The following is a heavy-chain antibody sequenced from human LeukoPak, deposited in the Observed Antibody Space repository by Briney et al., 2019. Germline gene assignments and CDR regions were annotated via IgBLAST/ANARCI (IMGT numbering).Heavy chain of an antibody. V-gene: IGHV3-23*01. D-gene: IGHD2-2*01. CDR1: GFTFSSYA. Sequence: HAGGSLRLSCAASGFTFSSYAMSWVRQAPGKGLEWVSAISGSGGSTYYADSVKGRFTISRDNSKNTLYLQMNSLRAEDTAVYYCAKAPAAIKYYYYYYMDVWGKGTTVTVSS. J-gene: IGHJ6*03. CDR3: AKAPAAIKYYYYYYMDV. CDR2: ISGSGGST.